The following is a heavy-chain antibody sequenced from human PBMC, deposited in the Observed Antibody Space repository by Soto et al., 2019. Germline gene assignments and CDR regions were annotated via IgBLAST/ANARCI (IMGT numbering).Heavy chain of an antibody. CDR3: ARDLTHYDSSGSSVDY. CDR1: GFTFSSYA. V-gene: IGHV3-30-3*01. CDR2: ISYGGSNK. D-gene: IGHD3-22*01. Sequence: GGSLRLSCAASGFTFSSYAMHWVRQAPGKGLEWVAVISYGGSNKYYADSVKGRFTISRDNSKNTLYLQMNSLRAEDTAVYYCARDLTHYDSSGSSVDYWGQGTLVTVSS. J-gene: IGHJ4*02.